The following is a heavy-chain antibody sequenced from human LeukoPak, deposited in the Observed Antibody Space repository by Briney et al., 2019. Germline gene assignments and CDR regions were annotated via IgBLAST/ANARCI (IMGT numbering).Heavy chain of an antibody. CDR2: MNPNSGNT. Sequence: ASVKVSCKASGYTFTSYDINWVRQATGQGLEWMGWMNPNSGNTGYAQKFQGRVTMTRDTSISTAYMELSSLRSEDTAVYYCARGPYYAILTGYYYPADYWGQGTLVTVSS. J-gene: IGHJ4*02. D-gene: IGHD3-9*01. CDR3: ARGPYYAILTGYYYPADY. CDR1: GYTFTSYD. V-gene: IGHV1-8*01.